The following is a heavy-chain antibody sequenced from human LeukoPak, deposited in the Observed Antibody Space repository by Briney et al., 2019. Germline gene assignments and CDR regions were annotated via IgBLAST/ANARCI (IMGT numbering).Heavy chain of an antibody. V-gene: IGHV4-39*07. J-gene: IGHJ5*02. CDR1: GGSISSSSYY. D-gene: IGHD1-26*01. Sequence: PSETLSLTCTVSGGSISSSSYYWGWIRQPPGKGLEWIGSIYHSGSTYYNPSLKSRVTISVDTSKNQFSLKLSSVTAADTAVYYCARDCPIVGAHRAAWFDPWGQGTLVTVSS. CDR3: ARDCPIVGAHRAAWFDP. CDR2: IYHSGST.